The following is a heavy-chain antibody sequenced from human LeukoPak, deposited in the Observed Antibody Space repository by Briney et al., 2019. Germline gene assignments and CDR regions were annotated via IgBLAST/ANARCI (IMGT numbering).Heavy chain of an antibody. D-gene: IGHD3-9*01. J-gene: IGHJ6*04. CDR1: GFTYSSYA. Sequence: GGSWRLSNSASGFTYSSYAMHWVRHAPRNPLEYVSAISSNGGSTYYADSVKGRFTISRDNSKNTLYLQMSSLRAEDTAVYFCLQADDGIRDFDFRTEYYGMDVWGKGTTVTVSS. V-gene: IGHV3-64D*06. CDR3: LQADDGIRDFDFRTEYYGMDV. CDR2: ISSNGGST.